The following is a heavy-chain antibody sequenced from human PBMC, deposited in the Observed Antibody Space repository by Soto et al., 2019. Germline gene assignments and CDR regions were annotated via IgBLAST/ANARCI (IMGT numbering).Heavy chain of an antibody. CDR1: GFTFSDHY. D-gene: IGHD6-19*01. V-gene: IGHV3-72*01. CDR3: AREVSRSSGWKNWFDP. J-gene: IGHJ5*02. Sequence: PGGSLRLSCAASGFTFSDHYMDWVRQAPGKGLEWVGRTRNKANSYTTEYTASVKGRFTISRDDSKNSLYLQMNSLKTEDTAVYYYAREVSRSSGWKNWFDPWGQGTLVTVS. CDR2: TRNKANSYTT.